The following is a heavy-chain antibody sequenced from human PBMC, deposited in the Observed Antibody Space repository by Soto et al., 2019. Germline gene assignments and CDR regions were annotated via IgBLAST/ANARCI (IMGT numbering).Heavy chain of an antibody. J-gene: IGHJ6*02. Sequence: GGSLRLSCAASGFTFSSYGMHWVRQAPGKGLEWVAVISYDGSNKYYADSAKGRFTISRDNSKNTLYLQMNSLRAEDTAVYYCAKDGSVGDPSYYYYGMDVWGQGTTVTVSS. CDR2: ISYDGSNK. V-gene: IGHV3-30*18. CDR3: AKDGSVGDPSYYYYGMDV. CDR1: GFTFSSYG. D-gene: IGHD2-21*02.